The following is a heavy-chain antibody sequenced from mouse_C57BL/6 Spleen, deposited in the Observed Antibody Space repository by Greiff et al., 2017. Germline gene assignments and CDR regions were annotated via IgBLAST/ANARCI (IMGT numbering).Heavy chain of an antibody. CDR3: ARGSRDYYGSSLAY. CDR1: GYAFSSYW. V-gene: IGHV1-80*01. J-gene: IGHJ3*01. CDR2: IYPGDGDT. Sequence: VKLQESGAELVKPGASVKISCKASGYAFSSYWMNWVKQRPGKGLEWIGQIYPGDGDTNYNGKFKGKATLTADKSSSTAYMQLSSLTSEDSAVYFCARGSRDYYGSSLAYWGQGTLVTVSA. D-gene: IGHD1-1*01.